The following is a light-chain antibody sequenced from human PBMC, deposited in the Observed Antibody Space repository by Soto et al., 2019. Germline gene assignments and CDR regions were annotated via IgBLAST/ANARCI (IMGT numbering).Light chain of an antibody. CDR2: DVT. Sequence: QSVLTQPPSASGSPGQSVTISCTGTSSDIGGYNYVSWYQQHPGKAPKLLIYDVTERPSGVPDRFSGSKSGNTASLTVSGLQAEDEANYYCSSYTGNDGFDVVFGGGTKLTVL. V-gene: IGLV2-8*01. CDR3: SSYTGNDGFDVV. J-gene: IGLJ2*01. CDR1: SSDIGGYNY.